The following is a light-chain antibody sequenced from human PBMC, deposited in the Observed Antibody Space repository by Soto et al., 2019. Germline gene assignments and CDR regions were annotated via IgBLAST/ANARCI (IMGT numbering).Light chain of an antibody. V-gene: IGLV1-44*01. J-gene: IGLJ1*01. Sequence: QSVPTQPPSASGTPGQRVTISCSGSSSNIGSNTVNWYQQLPGTAPKLLIYSNNQRPSGVPDRFSGSKSGTSASLAISGLQSEDEADYYCAAWDDSLNGPVFGTGTKLTVL. CDR3: AAWDDSLNGPV. CDR2: SNN. CDR1: SSNIGSNT.